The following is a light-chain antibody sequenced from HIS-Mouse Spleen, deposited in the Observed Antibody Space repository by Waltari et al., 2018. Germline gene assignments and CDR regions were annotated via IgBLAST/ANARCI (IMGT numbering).Light chain of an antibody. CDR1: SSDVGGYNY. J-gene: IGLJ1*01. CDR3: CSYAGSYTGV. V-gene: IGLV2-11*01. CDR2: DVS. Sequence: QSALTQPRSVSGSPGQAVTISCTGTSSDVGGYNYVPWYQPHPGKAPKLMIYDVSKRPSGVPDRFSGSKSGNTASLTISGLQAEDEADYYCCSYAGSYTGVFGTGTKVTVL.